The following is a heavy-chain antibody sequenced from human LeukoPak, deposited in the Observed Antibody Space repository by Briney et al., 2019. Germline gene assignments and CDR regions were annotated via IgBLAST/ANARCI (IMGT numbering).Heavy chain of an antibody. CDR3: ASVYYGSDNAFDI. V-gene: IGHV3-21*01. CDR2: ISSSSSYI. J-gene: IGHJ3*02. D-gene: IGHD3-10*01. CDR1: GFTFSSYS. Sequence: GGSLRLSCAASGFTFSSYSMNWVRQAPGKGLEWVSSISSSSSYIYYADSVKGRFTISRDNAKNSLYLQVNSLRAEDTAVYYCASVYYGSDNAFDIWGQGTMVTVSS.